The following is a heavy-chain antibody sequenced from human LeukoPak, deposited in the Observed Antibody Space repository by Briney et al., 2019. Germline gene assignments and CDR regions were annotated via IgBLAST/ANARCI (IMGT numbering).Heavy chain of an antibody. CDR2: ISGSGGST. CDR3: ARDGACSSTSCYTKFGLYYYYGMDV. Sequence: GGSLRLSCAASGFTFSSYAMSWVRQAPGKGLEWVSAISGSGGSTYYADSVKGRFTISRDNSKNTLYLQMNSLRAEDTAVYYCARDGACSSTSCYTKFGLYYYYGMDVWGQGTTVTVSS. CDR1: GFTFSSYA. D-gene: IGHD2-2*02. V-gene: IGHV3-23*01. J-gene: IGHJ6*02.